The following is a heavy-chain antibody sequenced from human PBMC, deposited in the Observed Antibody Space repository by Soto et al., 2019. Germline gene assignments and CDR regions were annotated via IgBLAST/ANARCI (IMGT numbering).Heavy chain of an antibody. CDR2: LFSSGST. CDR3: AREGSYSAYNFAHGIQLWSFDF. Sequence: RSLTCTVSGGSINTFYWSWVRQPAGKGLEWIGRLFSSGSTSFNPSLESRVAMSVDTSKNHFSLNLSSVTAADMAVYYCAREGSYSAYNFAHGIQLWSFDFWGQGAVVSVSS. V-gene: IGHV4-4*07. J-gene: IGHJ4*02. D-gene: IGHD5-12*01. CDR1: GGSINTFY.